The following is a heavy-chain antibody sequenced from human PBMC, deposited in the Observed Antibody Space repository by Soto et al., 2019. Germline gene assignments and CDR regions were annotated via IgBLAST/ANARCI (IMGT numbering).Heavy chain of an antibody. Sequence: GAVKVSCKASGCSFTSYGIIWVLQAPGQGLEWMGWISAYNGNTNYAQKLQGRVTMTTDTSTSTAYMELRSLRSDDTAVYYCARGRSGYDIGMDVWGQGTTVTVSS. CDR2: ISAYNGNT. D-gene: IGHD3-9*01. J-gene: IGHJ6*02. CDR1: GCSFTSYG. CDR3: ARGRSGYDIGMDV. V-gene: IGHV1-18*04.